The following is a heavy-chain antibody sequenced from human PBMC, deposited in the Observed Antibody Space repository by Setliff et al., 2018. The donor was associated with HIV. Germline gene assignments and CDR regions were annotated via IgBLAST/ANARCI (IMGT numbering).Heavy chain of an antibody. Sequence: GASVKVSCKASGFIFTDYQIHWVRQAPGQRLEWMGWINAGNGNTKYSQKFQGRVTITADKSTRTAYMELSSLRSEDTAVYYCARDGWDYYGSGTYPPLYYFDSWGQGTLVTVSS. V-gene: IGHV1-3*01. D-gene: IGHD3-10*01. CDR2: INAGNGNT. CDR3: ARDGWDYYGSGTYPPLYYFDS. CDR1: GFIFTDYQ. J-gene: IGHJ4*01.